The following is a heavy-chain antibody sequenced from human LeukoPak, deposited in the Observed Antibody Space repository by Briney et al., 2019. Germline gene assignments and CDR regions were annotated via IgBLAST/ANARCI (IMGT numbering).Heavy chain of an antibody. CDR1: GYTFTSYG. Sequence: GASVMVSCRSSGYTFTSYGMSGVRRAPGQGLEWMVWISSYNGNTNYAQTLQGRVTITTDTSTNTPYLELRSLSSDDTAVYYCARGEYYYDSSGKEHDYWGQGTLVTVSS. J-gene: IGHJ4*02. V-gene: IGHV1-18*01. CDR2: ISSYNGNT. D-gene: IGHD3-22*01. CDR3: ARGEYYYDSSGKEHDY.